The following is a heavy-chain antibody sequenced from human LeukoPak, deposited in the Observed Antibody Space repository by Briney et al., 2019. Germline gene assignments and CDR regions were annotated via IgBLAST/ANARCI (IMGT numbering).Heavy chain of an antibody. CDR3: ASGTGYFDY. V-gene: IGHV1-69*13. J-gene: IGHJ4*02. CDR2: IIPIFGTA. CDR1: GYTLTELS. Sequence: GASVKVSCKVSGYTLTELSMHWVRQAPGKGLEWMGGIIPIFGTANYAQKFQGRVTITADESTSTAYMELSSLRSEDTAVYYCASGTGYFDYWGQGTLVTVSS. D-gene: IGHD1-26*01.